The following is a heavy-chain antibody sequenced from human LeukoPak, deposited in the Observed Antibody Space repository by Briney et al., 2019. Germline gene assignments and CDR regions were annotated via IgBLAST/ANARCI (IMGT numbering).Heavy chain of an antibody. V-gene: IGHV3-74*01. Sequence: GGSLRLSCAASGFTFSSYWMHWVRQAPGKGLVWVSRINSDGSSTYYADSVKGRFTISRDNSKNTLYVQMKSLRAEDTALYYCARWGVGDYWGQGTLVTVSS. D-gene: IGHD1-26*01. CDR1: GFTFSSYW. CDR2: INSDGSST. J-gene: IGHJ4*02. CDR3: ARWGVGDY.